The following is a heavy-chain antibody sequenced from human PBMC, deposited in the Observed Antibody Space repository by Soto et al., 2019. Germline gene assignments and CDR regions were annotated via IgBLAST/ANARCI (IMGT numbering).Heavy chain of an antibody. J-gene: IGHJ3*01. CDR2: ISASGGTT. V-gene: IGHV3-23*01. D-gene: IGHD4-17*01. CDR1: GFTFSNYA. Sequence: PGGSLRLSCAGSGFTFSNYAMSWVRQAPGKGLEWVSGISASGGTTYYADSVKGRFTISRDNSKNTHSLQMNSLRAEDTAVYYCAKDPNGDYVGAFEFRGQGTLVTVS. CDR3: AKDPNGDYVGAFEF.